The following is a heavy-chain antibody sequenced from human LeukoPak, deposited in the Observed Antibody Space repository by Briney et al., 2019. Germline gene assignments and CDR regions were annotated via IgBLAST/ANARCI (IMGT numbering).Heavy chain of an antibody. CDR3: ARDQGKYSHGQLDY. Sequence: GGPLRLSCAASGFTFSSYEMTWVRQAPGKGLEYISYISNSGHNVYYADSVKGRFTISRDNAKSSLYLQVDSLRAEDTAVYYCARDQGKYSHGQLDYWGQEILVTVSA. J-gene: IGHJ4*02. CDR2: ISNSGHNV. CDR1: GFTFSSYE. D-gene: IGHD5-18*01. V-gene: IGHV3-48*03.